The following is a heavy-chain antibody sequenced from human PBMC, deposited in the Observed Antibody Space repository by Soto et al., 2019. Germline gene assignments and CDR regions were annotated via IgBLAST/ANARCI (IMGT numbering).Heavy chain of an antibody. V-gene: IGHV1-69*13. CDR1: GGTFSSYA. CDR2: IIPIFGTA. D-gene: IGHD2-8*01. CDR3: ARKYCTNGVCRNLAYYGMDV. J-gene: IGHJ6*02. Sequence: SVKVSCKASGGTFSSYAISWVRQAPGQGLEWMGGIIPIFGTANYAQRFQGRVTITADESTSTAYMELSSLRSEDTAVYHCARKYCTNGVCRNLAYYGMDVWGRGTTVTVSS.